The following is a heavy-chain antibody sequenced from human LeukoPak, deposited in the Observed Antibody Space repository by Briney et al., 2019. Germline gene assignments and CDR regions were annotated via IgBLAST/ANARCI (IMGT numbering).Heavy chain of an antibody. J-gene: IGHJ4*02. CDR3: ARQSPYCYGSGTSFPDY. D-gene: IGHD3-10*01. CDR1: GYTFTDYG. CDR2: ISGYNVNA. Sequence: ASVKVSCKASGYTFTDYGITWVRLAPGQGLEWMGWISGYNVNANYAQKFQDRVTMTTDTSTTTAYMELRKLRSDDTATYYCARQSPYCYGSGTSFPDYWGQGTLLTVSS. V-gene: IGHV1-18*01.